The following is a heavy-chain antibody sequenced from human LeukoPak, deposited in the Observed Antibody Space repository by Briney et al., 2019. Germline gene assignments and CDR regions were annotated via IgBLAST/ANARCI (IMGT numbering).Heavy chain of an antibody. Sequence: GGSLRLSCAASGFTFSSYGMHWVRQAPGKGLEWVAVILYDGSNKYYADSVKGRFTISRDNSENTLYLQMNSLRAEDTAVYYCARDLGRGDTYGYGDYWGQGTLVTVSS. J-gene: IGHJ4*02. CDR2: ILYDGSNK. D-gene: IGHD5-18*01. V-gene: IGHV3-33*05. CDR3: ARDLGRGDTYGYGDY. CDR1: GFTFSSYG.